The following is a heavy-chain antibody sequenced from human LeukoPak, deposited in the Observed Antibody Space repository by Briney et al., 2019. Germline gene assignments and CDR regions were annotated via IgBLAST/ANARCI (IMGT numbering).Heavy chain of an antibody. Sequence: ASVKVSCKASGYTFTGYYMHWVRQAPGQGLEWMGWINPNSGGTNYAQKFQGRVTMTRDTSISTAYMELSSLRSDDTAVYYCARGVAGVYFYYYMDVWGKGTTVTVAS. CDR3: ARGVAGVYFYYYMDV. V-gene: IGHV1-2*02. D-gene: IGHD1-14*01. CDR1: GYTFTGYY. J-gene: IGHJ6*03. CDR2: INPNSGGT.